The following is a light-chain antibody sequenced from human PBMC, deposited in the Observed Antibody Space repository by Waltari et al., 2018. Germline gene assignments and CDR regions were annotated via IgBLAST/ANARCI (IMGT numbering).Light chain of an antibody. CDR1: SSDIGGYHY. CDR3: SSYIDSSTLEL. CDR2: DVS. V-gene: IGLV2-14*03. J-gene: IGLJ2*01. Sequence: QSALTQPASVSGSPGQSSTISCTGTSSDIGGYHYVSWYQQVPGKAPKLIIYDVSNRPSGVSSRFSGSKSGNTASLTISGLQAEDEANYYCSSYIDSSTLELFGGGTSLTVL.